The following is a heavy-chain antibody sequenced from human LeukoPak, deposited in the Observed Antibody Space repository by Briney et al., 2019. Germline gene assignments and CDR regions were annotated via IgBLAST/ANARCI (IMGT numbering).Heavy chain of an antibody. D-gene: IGHD5-12*01. Sequence: SETLSLTCTVSGVSISSYYWNWIRQPPGKGLEWIGYIYDSGSTNYNPSLKSRVTISVDTSKNQFSLKLSSVTAADTAVYYCARGGSGYDSFYYYGMDVWGQGTTVTVSS. CDR1: GVSISSYY. CDR2: IYDSGST. V-gene: IGHV4-59*01. CDR3: ARGGSGYDSFYYYGMDV. J-gene: IGHJ6*02.